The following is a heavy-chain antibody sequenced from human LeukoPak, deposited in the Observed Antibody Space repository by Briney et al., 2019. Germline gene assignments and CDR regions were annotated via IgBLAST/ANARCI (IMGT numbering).Heavy chain of an antibody. V-gene: IGHV1-2*06. J-gene: IGHJ4*02. CDR1: GYTFTGYS. Sequence: ASVKVSCKASGYTFTGYSMHWVRQAPGQGLEWLGRINPYSGGTNYAQRLQGRVTMTRDTSISTAYMELSRLISDDTAAYYRARDYDTSGALAYWGQGTLVTVSS. D-gene: IGHD3-22*01. CDR3: ARDYDTSGALAY. CDR2: INPYSGGT.